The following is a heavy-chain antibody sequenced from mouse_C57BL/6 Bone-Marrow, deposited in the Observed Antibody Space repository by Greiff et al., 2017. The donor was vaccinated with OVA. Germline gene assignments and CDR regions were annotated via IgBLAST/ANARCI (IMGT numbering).Heavy chain of an antibody. CDR1: GFNIKDDY. CDR2: IDPGNGDT. J-gene: IGHJ2*01. D-gene: IGHD2-1*01. Sequence: VQLKQSGAELVRPGASVKLSCTASGFNIKDDYMHWVKQRPEQGLEWIGWIDPGNGDTEYASKFQGKATITADTSSNTAYRQLSSLTSEDTAVYYCTSYGNFDYWGQGTAVTVYS. V-gene: IGHV14-4*01. CDR3: TSYGNFDY.